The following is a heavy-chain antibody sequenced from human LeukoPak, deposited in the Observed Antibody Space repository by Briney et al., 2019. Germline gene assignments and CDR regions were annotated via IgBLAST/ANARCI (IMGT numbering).Heavy chain of an antibody. V-gene: IGHV1-2*02. J-gene: IGHJ4*02. D-gene: IGHD1-1*01. CDR1: GYTLTSYY. CDR3: ARGTEYYFDY. CDR2: INPSGGST. Sequence: ASVKVSCKASGYTLTSYYMHWVRQAPGQGLEWMGIINPSGGSTNYAQKFQGRVTMTRDTSISTAYMDLTRLRSDDTAVYYCARGTEYYFDYWGQGTLVTVSS.